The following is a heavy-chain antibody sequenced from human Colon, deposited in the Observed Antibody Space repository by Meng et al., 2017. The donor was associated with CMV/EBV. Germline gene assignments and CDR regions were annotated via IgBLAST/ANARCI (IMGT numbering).Heavy chain of an antibody. CDR3: ARKRFNSGSVTYYHYAMEV. V-gene: IGHV3-30*03. D-gene: IGHD3-10*01. Sequence: GESLKISCAGSGFNFGYFGIHWVRQAPGKGLEWVAVMSYNGGNEFYADSVKGRFTVSRDNAKNTLYLQMSSVRSEDSGVYYCARKRFNSGSVTYYHYAMEVWGHGTTVTVSS. CDR1: GFNFGYFG. J-gene: IGHJ6*02. CDR2: MSYNGGNE.